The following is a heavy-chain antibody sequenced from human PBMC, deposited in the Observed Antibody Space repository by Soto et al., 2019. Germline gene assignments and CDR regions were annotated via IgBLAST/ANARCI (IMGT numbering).Heavy chain of an antibody. D-gene: IGHD6-6*01. J-gene: IGHJ6*02. V-gene: IGHV1-69*13. Sequence: ASVKVSCKASGGTFSSYAISWVRQAPGQGLEWMGGIIPIFGTANYAQKFQGRVTITADESTSTAYVELSSLRSEDTAVYYCARGRSIGQLVQHYYYYGMDVWGQGTTVPSP. CDR2: IIPIFGTA. CDR1: GGTFSSYA. CDR3: ARGRSIGQLVQHYYYYGMDV.